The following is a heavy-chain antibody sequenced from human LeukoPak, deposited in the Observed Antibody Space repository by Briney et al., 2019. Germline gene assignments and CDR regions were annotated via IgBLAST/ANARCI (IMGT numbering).Heavy chain of an antibody. J-gene: IGHJ4*02. CDR3: AKTPGDCTGGTCYSFDY. CDR1: GFIFTNYF. Sequence: PGGSLRLSCAASGFIFTNYFMSWVRQAPGKGLEWVASIKHDGSEKYYVDSVRGRFTISRDNTMNSLYLQMSSLRAEDTAVYYCAKTPGDCTGGTCYSFDYWGQGSLVTVSS. V-gene: IGHV3-7*01. CDR2: IKHDGSEK. D-gene: IGHD2-15*01.